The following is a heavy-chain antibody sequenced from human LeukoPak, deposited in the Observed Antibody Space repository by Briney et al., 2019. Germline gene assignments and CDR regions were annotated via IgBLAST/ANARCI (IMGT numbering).Heavy chain of an antibody. CDR2: IYYSGIT. CDR1: GGSMSAYY. Sequence: PSETLSLTCTVSGGSMSAYYWSWIRQPPRKGLEWIGYIYYSGITNYNPSPKSRVSVSVDTSKNQFSLKLSSVTAADTAVYYCARLLRSGSYDSSGYTPFDYWGQGTLVTVSS. J-gene: IGHJ4*02. D-gene: IGHD3-22*01. V-gene: IGHV4-59*01. CDR3: ARLLRSGSYDSSGYTPFDY.